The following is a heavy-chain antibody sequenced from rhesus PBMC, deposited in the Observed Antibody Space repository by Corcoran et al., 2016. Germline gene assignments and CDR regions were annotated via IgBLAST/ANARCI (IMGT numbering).Heavy chain of an antibody. Sequence: QVQLQESGPGLVKPSETLSLTCAVSGSSISGYYYWSWIRQPPGKGLEWIGSIYGSGGSNSLNPCLKVRVYRSVDTSKNQSALKLSSVTAADTAVYYCASTRYYYSGSSPYYFDYWGQGVLVTVSS. J-gene: IGHJ4*01. CDR1: GSSISGYYY. D-gene: IGHD3-16*01. V-gene: IGHV4S14*01. CDR3: ASTRYYYSGSSPYYFDY. CDR2: IYGSGGSN.